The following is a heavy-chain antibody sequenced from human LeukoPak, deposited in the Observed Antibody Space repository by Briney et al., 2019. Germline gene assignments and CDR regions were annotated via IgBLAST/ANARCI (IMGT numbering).Heavy chain of an antibody. CDR3: ARGGARVVPAAPPNY. J-gene: IGHJ4*02. Sequence: GGSLRLSCAASGFTVSSNYMSWVRQAPGKGLEWVSVIYSGGSTYYADSVKGRFTISRDNSKNTLYLQMNSLRAEDTAVYYCARGGARVVPAAPPNYWGQGTLVTVSS. V-gene: IGHV3-53*01. D-gene: IGHD2-2*01. CDR2: IYSGGST. CDR1: GFTVSSNY.